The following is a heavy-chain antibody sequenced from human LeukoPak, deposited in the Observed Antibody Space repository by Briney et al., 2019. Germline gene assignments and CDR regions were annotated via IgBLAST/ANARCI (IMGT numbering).Heavy chain of an antibody. D-gene: IGHD1-7*01. CDR1: GGSISSSSYY. Sequence: SETLSLTCTVSGGSISSSSYYWGWIRQPPGKGLEWIGSIYYSGSTYYNPSLKSRVTISVDTSKNQFSLKLSSVTAADTAVYYCARDLINQRTTAHWFDPWGQGTLVTVAS. CDR3: ARDLINQRTTAHWFDP. V-gene: IGHV4-39*07. J-gene: IGHJ5*02. CDR2: IYYSGST.